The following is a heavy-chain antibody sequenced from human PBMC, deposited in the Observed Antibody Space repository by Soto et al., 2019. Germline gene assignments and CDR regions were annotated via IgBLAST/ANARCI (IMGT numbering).Heavy chain of an antibody. J-gene: IGHJ4*02. CDR1: GGTISSWY. CDR2: IYYSGST. V-gene: IGHV4-59*08. CDR3: ASRYGSAIDF. D-gene: IGHD1-26*01. Sequence: PSETLSLTCTVSGGTISSWYWSWIRQPPGKGLEWIGYIYYSGSTNCNPSLKSRVTISVDTSKNQFSLKLSSVTAADTAVYYCASRYGSAIDFWGQGTLVPVSS.